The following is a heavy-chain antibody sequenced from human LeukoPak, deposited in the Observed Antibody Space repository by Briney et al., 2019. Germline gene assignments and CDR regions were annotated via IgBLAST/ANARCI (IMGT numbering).Heavy chain of an antibody. V-gene: IGHV1-18*01. CDR3: ARGRLRWDYYYYMDV. D-gene: IGHD4-23*01. J-gene: IGHJ6*03. Sequence: GASVKVSCKASGYTFTSYGISWVRQAPGQGLEWMGWISAYNGNTNYAQKFQGRVTMTRDMSTSTVYMELSSLRSEDTAVYYCARGRLRWDYYYYMDVWGKGTTVTVSS. CDR2: ISAYNGNT. CDR1: GYTFTSYG.